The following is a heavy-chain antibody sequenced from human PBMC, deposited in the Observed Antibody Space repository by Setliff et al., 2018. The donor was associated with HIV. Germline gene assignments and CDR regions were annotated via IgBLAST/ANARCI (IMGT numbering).Heavy chain of an antibody. CDR2: IYHSGST. CDR1: SYSISSGYY. J-gene: IGHJ4*02. D-gene: IGHD3-10*01. Sequence: SETLSLTCAVSSYSISSGYYWGWIRQPPGKGLEWIGNIYHSGSTYYNPSLKSRVTISVDTSKNQFSLKLSSVIAADTAVYYCARVQVSGTYPIDYWGQGTLVTVSS. CDR3: ARVQVSGTYPIDY. V-gene: IGHV4-38-2*01.